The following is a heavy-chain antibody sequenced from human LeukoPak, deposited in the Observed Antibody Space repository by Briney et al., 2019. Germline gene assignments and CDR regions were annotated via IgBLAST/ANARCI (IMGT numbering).Heavy chain of an antibody. Sequence: GGSLRLSCAASGFTFSSYAMHWVRQAPGKGLEYVSAISSNGGSTYYANSVKGRFTISRDNSKNTLYLQMGSLRAEDMAVYYCARGDYYGSGSYDNPLDYWGQGTLVTVSS. J-gene: IGHJ4*02. CDR1: GFTFSSYA. D-gene: IGHD3-10*01. CDR3: ARGDYYGSGSYDNPLDY. V-gene: IGHV3-64*01. CDR2: ISSNGGST.